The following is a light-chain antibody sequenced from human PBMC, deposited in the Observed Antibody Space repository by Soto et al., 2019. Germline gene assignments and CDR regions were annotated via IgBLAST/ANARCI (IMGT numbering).Light chain of an antibody. V-gene: IGLV2-14*03. CDR3: ASYTSISSLGV. CDR2: EVN. CDR1: GSDIGSYKY. J-gene: IGLJ1*01. Sequence: QSALTQPASVSGSPGHSITISCTGTGSDIGSYKYVSWYQQHPGKAPKLIIFEVNNRPSGVSDRFSGSESGNTASLIISGLQAEDEADYYCASYTSISSLGVFGTGTKVTVL.